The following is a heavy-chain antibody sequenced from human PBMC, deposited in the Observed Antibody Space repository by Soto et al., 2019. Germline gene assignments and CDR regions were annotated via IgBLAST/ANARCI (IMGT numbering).Heavy chain of an antibody. V-gene: IGHV4-39*01. CDR2: IYYSGST. CDR3: ARHVGNWQCFVSGFGDHRHLPSFPTRRSSDLIFGDPVPHLHCL. Sequence: SETLSLTCTVSGGSISSSSYYWGWIRQPPGKRLEWIGRIYYSGSTYYNPSLKSRVTISVDTSKNQFSLKLSSVTAADTAVYYCARHVGNWQCFVSGFGDHRHLPSFPTRRSSDLIFGDPVPHLHCLW. J-gene: IGHJ2*01. CDR1: GGSISSSSYY. D-gene: IGHD3-10*02.